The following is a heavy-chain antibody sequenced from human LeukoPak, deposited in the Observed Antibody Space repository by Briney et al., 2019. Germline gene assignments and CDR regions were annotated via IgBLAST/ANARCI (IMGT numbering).Heavy chain of an antibody. Sequence: ASVKVSCKASGYTFTGYYMHWVRQAPGQGLEWMGWINPNSGGTNYAQKFQGRVTMTRDMSISTAYMELSRLRSDDTAVYYCARGYASGNDAEYFQHWGQGTLVTVSS. CDR1: GYTFTGYY. CDR3: ARGYASGNDAEYFQH. V-gene: IGHV1-2*02. J-gene: IGHJ1*01. CDR2: INPNSGGT. D-gene: IGHD3-10*01.